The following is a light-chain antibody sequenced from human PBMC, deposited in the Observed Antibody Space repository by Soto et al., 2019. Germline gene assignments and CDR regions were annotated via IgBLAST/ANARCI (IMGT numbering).Light chain of an antibody. CDR2: EVT. V-gene: IGLV2-14*01. J-gene: IGLJ3*02. Sequence: QSALTQPASVSGSPGQSITISCTGSASDVGGYNFVSWYQQHPGKAPKLMIYEVTRRPSGISTRFSGSKSGNTASLTISGLQAEGEADYYCTSYTTYSSIVVFGGGTKLTVL. CDR3: TSYTTYSSIVV. CDR1: ASDVGGYNF.